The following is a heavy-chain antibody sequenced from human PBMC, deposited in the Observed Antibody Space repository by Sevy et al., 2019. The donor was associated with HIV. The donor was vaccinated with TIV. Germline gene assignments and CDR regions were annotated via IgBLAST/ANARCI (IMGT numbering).Heavy chain of an antibody. CDR3: ATLKWELRLGPHFDY. V-gene: IGHV3-15*01. Sequence: GGSLRLSCAASGFTFSNAWMSWVRQAPGNGLEWVGRINSKTDGGTTEYAAPVKGRFTISRDDSKNTLYLQMNSLKTEDTALYYCATLKWELRLGPHFDYSGQGTMVTVSS. CDR1: GFTFSNAW. D-gene: IGHD1-26*01. CDR2: INSKTDGGTT. J-gene: IGHJ4*02.